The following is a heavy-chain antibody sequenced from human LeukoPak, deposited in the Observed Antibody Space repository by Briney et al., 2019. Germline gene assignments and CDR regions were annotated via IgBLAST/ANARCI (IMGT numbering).Heavy chain of an antibody. V-gene: IGHV6-1*01. CDR2: TYYRSKWYN. Sequence: QTLSLTCAISGDSVSSNSAAWNWIRQSPARGLEWLGRTYYRSKWYNDYAVSVKSRITINPDTAKNQFSLQLNSVTPEDTAVYYCARDRDYYDSSGYDYWGQGTLVTVSS. J-gene: IGHJ4*02. CDR1: GDSVSSNSAA. D-gene: IGHD3-22*01. CDR3: ARDRDYYDSSGYDY.